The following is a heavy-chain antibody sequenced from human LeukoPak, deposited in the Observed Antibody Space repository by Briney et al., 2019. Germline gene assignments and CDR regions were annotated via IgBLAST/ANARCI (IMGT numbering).Heavy chain of an antibody. V-gene: IGHV3-43*01. Sequence: GGSLRLSYAASGFTFDDYTMHWVRQAPGKGLEWVSLISWDGGSTYYADSVKGRFTISRDNSKNSLYLQMNSLRTEDTALYYCAKDTAARGHYYYYYYMDVWGKGTTVTVSS. J-gene: IGHJ6*03. CDR1: GFTFDDYT. CDR3: AKDTAARGHYYYYYYMDV. D-gene: IGHD6-6*01. CDR2: ISWDGGST.